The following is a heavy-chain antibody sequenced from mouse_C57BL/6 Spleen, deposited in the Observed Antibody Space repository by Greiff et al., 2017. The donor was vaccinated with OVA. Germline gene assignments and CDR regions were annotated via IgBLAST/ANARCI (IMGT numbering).Heavy chain of an antibody. D-gene: IGHD2-4*01. Sequence: EVQLVESGGGLVKPGGSLKLSCAASGFTFSSYAMSWVRQTPEKRLEWVATISDGGSYTYYPDNVKGRFTISRDNAKNNLYLQMSHLKSEDTAMYYCARGDYDYGAWFAYWGQGTLVTVSA. CDR3: ARGDYDYGAWFAY. CDR2: ISDGGSYT. CDR1: GFTFSSYA. J-gene: IGHJ3*01. V-gene: IGHV5-4*01.